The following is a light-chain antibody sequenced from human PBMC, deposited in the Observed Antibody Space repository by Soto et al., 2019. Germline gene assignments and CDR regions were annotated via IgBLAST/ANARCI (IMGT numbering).Light chain of an antibody. V-gene: IGLV1-44*01. CDR2: SNN. Sequence: QSVLTQPPSASGTPGQRVTISCSGSSSNIGSNTVNWYQQLPGTAPKLLIYSNNQRPSGVPDRFSGSKSGTSASLAISGLQSEDEADYYCAALDDSLNGVVLGGGTKLTVL. CDR1: SSNIGSNT. CDR3: AALDDSLNGVV. J-gene: IGLJ2*01.